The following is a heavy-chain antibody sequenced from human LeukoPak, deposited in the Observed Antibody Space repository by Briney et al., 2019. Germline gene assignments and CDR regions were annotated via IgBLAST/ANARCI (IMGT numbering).Heavy chain of an antibody. CDR2: INTDSGFT. CDR1: GYTFTDDY. D-gene: IGHD3-16*01. J-gene: IGHJ4*02. CDR3: APTAEAYTSWWKV. V-gene: IGHV1-2*02. Sequence: ASVKVSCKASGYTFTDDYMHWVRHAPGQGLEFMGWINTDSGFTNYAQKFKGRVTITRDTSISTDYLEVRSLTSDDTAVYYCAPTAEAYTSWWKVWGQGTLVTVSS.